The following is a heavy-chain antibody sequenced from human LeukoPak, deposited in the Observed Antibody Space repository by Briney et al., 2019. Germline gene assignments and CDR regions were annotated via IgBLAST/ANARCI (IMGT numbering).Heavy chain of an antibody. CDR3: ARGDSGSYLSDY. V-gene: IGHV4-34*01. J-gene: IGHJ4*02. CDR2: INHSGST. CDR1: GGSFSGYY. Sequence: SETLSLTCAVYGGSFSGYYWSWIRQPPGKGLEWIGEINHSGSTNYNPSLKSRVTIPVDTSKNQFSLKLSSVTAADTAVYYCARGDSGSYLSDYWGQGTLVTVSS. D-gene: IGHD1-26*01.